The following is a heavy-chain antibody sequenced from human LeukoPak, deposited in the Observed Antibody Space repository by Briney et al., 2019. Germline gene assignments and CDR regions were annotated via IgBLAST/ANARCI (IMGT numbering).Heavy chain of an antibody. V-gene: IGHV3-30*18. CDR3: AKGAYGGNSVVDY. Sequence: GGSLRLSCAATGFTFSRYGMHWVRQAPGKGLEWVAVISYDGSNKYYADSVKGRFTISRDNSKNTLYLLLSSLSVEDTAVYYCAKGAYGGNSVVDYWGQGTPVTVSS. CDR1: GFTFSRYG. J-gene: IGHJ4*02. D-gene: IGHD4-23*01. CDR2: ISYDGSNK.